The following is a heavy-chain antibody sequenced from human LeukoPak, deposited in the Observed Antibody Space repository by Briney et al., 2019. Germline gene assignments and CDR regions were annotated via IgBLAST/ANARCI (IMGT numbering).Heavy chain of an antibody. V-gene: IGHV3-48*04. CDR2: ITTGGSSI. D-gene: IGHD6-19*01. J-gene: IGHJ4*02. CDR1: GFIFSAYA. CDR3: ARVRYDSGWYDY. Sequence: PGGSLRLSCAGSGFIFSAYAMAWVRQVSGKGLECVSHITTGGSSIFYADSVKGRFTISRDNAKNSLYLQMNSLRAEDAAVYYCARVRYDSGWYDYWGQGALVTVSS.